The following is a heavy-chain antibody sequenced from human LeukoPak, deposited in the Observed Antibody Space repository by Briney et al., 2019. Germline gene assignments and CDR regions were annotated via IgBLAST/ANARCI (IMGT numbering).Heavy chain of an antibody. J-gene: IGHJ4*02. CDR2: ISDSGGRT. CDR3: AKRGVVIRVILVGFHKEAYYFDS. V-gene: IGHV3-23*01. Sequence: GGSLRLSCAVTGITLSNYGMSWVRQAPGKGLEWVAGISDSGGRTNYADSVKGRFTISRDNPKNTLYLQMNSLRAEDTAVYFCAKRGVVIRVILVGFHKEAYYFDSWGQGALVTVSS. CDR1: GITLSNYG. D-gene: IGHD3-22*01.